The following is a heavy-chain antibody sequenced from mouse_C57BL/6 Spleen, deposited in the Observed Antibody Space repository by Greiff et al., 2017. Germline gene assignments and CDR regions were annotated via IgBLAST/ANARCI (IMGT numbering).Heavy chain of an antibody. CDR3: FVLAWDY. J-gene: IGHJ2*01. V-gene: IGHV1-15*01. Sequence: QVQLQQSGAELVRPGASVTLSCKASGYTFTDYEMHWVKQTPVHGLEWIGAIDPETGGTAYNQKFKGKAILTADKSSSTAYMELPSLKSEDSAVYYCFVLAWDYWGQGTTLTGSS. CDR2: IDPETGGT. CDR1: GYTFTDYE.